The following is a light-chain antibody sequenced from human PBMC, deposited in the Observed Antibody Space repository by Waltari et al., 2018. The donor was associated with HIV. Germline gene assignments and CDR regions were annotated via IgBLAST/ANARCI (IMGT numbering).Light chain of an antibody. CDR2: AAS. J-gene: IGKJ3*01. Sequence: DIQLTQSPSFLSASVGDRVTITCRASQGISSYLAWYQQKPGKAPKLLIYAASTLQCGVPSRFSGSGSGTDFTLTISSLQPEDFATYYCQHLNSYPLTFGPGTKVDIK. CDR1: QGISSY. CDR3: QHLNSYPLT. V-gene: IGKV1-9*01.